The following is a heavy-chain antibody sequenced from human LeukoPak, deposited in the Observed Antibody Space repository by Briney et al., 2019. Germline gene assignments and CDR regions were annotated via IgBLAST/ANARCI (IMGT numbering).Heavy chain of an antibody. D-gene: IGHD5-18*01. V-gene: IGHV4-31*03. Sequence: KSSETLSLTCTVSGGPISSGGYYWSWIRQHPGKGLEWIGYIYYSGSTYYNPSLKSRVTISVDTSKNQFSLKLSSVTAADTAVYYCARRIQLWSCFDYWGQGTLVTVSS. CDR1: GGPISSGGYY. J-gene: IGHJ4*02. CDR2: IYYSGST. CDR3: ARRIQLWSCFDY.